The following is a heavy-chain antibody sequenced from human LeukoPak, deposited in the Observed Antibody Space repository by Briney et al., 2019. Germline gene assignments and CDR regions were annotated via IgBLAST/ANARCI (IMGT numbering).Heavy chain of an antibody. Sequence: AAVKVSCKASGYTFTGYYMHWVRQAPGQGLEWMGWIKPNSGGTNYAQKFQGRVTMTRDTSISTAYMELSRLRSDDTAVYYCARDVGAEPGRRDGYNRFDYWGQGTLVTVSS. CDR1: GYTFTGYY. V-gene: IGHV1-2*02. D-gene: IGHD5-24*01. CDR3: ARDVGAEPGRRDGYNRFDY. J-gene: IGHJ4*02. CDR2: IKPNSGGT.